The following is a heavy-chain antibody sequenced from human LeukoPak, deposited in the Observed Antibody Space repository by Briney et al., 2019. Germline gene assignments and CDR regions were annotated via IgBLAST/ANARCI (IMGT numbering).Heavy chain of an antibody. Sequence: ASVKVSCKASGYTFTGYYMHWVRQAPGQGLEWMGRINPNSGGTNYAQKFQGRVTMTRATSISTAYMELSRLRSDDTAVYYCARDRDFYSSSPTDWGQGTLVTVSS. CDR2: INPNSGGT. V-gene: IGHV1-2*06. CDR1: GYTFTGYY. CDR3: ARDRDFYSSSPTD. D-gene: IGHD6-6*01. J-gene: IGHJ4*02.